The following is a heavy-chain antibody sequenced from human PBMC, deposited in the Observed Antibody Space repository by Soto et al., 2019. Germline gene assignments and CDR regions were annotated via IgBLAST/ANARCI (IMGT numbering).Heavy chain of an antibody. D-gene: IGHD3-10*01. CDR1: GGNFNTYA. V-gene: IGHV1-69*01. CDR3: AKEAGDH. J-gene: IGHJ4*02. Sequence: QLQLVQSGAEVKERGSSVKISCKTSGGNFNTYALTWVRQAPGQGLEWIGGIIPMFDIKNVAQRFQGRVTLNADDSMTTAYMEMTSLRSDDTDVYYCAKEAGDHWGQGTLVTVSS. CDR2: IIPMFDIK.